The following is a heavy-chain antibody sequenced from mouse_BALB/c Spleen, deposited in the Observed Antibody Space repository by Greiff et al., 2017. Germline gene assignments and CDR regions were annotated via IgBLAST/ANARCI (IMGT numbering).Heavy chain of an antibody. V-gene: IGHV1-80*01. CDR3: ARGDGDY. Sequence: VKLMESGPELVKPGASVKISCKASGYAFSSAWMNWVKQRPGESLEWIGRVYPGDGDTNYNGKFKGKVTLTADKSSSTAYMQLSSLTSVDSAVYFCARGDGDYWGQGTTLTVSA. CDR2: VYPGDGDT. CDR1: GYAFSSAW. J-gene: IGHJ2*01. D-gene: IGHD3-3*01.